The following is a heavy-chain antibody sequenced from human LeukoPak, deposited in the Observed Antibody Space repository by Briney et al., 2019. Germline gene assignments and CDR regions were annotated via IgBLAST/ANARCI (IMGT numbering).Heavy chain of an antibody. CDR3: ALLDTDFDY. V-gene: IGHV3-23*01. J-gene: IGHJ4*02. CDR2: ISGSGGST. CDR1: GFTFSDYY. Sequence: GGSLRLSCAASGFTFSDYYMSWIRQAPGKGLEWVSAISGSGGSTYYADSVKGRFTISRDNSKNTLYLQMNSLRAEDTAVYYCALLDTDFDYWGQGTLVTVSS. D-gene: IGHD3-9*01.